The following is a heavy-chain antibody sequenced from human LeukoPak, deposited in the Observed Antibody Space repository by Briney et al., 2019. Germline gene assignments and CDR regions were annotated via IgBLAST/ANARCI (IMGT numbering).Heavy chain of an antibody. CDR3: ARDPGGNWFDP. CDR1: GFTLSNYW. V-gene: IGHV3-7*01. Sequence: GGSLRLSCTTSGFTLSNYWMTWVRQAPGKGLEWVANIKQDGSEKYYVDSVKGRFTISRDNAKNTLYLQMNSLRAEDTAVYYCARDPGGNWFDPWGQGTLVTVSS. J-gene: IGHJ5*02. D-gene: IGHD3-16*01. CDR2: IKQDGSEK.